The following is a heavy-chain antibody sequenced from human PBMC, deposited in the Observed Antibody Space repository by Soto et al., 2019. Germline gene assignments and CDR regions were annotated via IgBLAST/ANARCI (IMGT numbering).Heavy chain of an antibody. V-gene: IGHV3-23*01. J-gene: IGHJ6*02. CDR3: AKTRGAMIYAISVYGMDV. D-gene: IGHD2-8*01. CDR1: GFTFSSFA. CDR2: ISGSADST. Sequence: EVQLLESGGGLVQPGGSLRLSCAASGFTFSSFALNWVRQAPGKGLEWVSIISGSADSTFYADSVKGRFTISRDNSKNMLYMQINSRRAEDTAVYYCAKTRGAMIYAISVYGMDVCGQGTTVTVSS.